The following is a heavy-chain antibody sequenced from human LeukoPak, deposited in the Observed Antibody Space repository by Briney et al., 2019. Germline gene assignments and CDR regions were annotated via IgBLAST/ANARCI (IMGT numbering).Heavy chain of an antibody. Sequence: GGSLRLSCAASGFTFNNYGMNWVRQAPGKGLEWVSLITGSGSSTFYADSVKGRFTISRDNSKNTLYLEMNGLRAEDTAMYYCAKNRYCSGNTCFKDAFDIWGKGTMVTVSS. CDR3: AKNRYCSGNTCFKDAFDI. D-gene: IGHD2-15*01. V-gene: IGHV3-23*01. J-gene: IGHJ3*02. CDR2: ITGSGSST. CDR1: GFTFNNYG.